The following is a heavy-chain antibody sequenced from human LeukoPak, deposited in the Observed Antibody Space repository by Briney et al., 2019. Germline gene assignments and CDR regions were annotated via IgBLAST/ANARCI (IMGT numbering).Heavy chain of an antibody. CDR2: LEPSDSYT. CDR1: KYSFTNYW. CDR3: ARGPGEVAYYYYGMDV. J-gene: IGHJ6*02. D-gene: IGHD3-10*01. Sequence: VESLQMSCKGSKYSFTNYWISWVRKMPGKGKEWVGRLEPSDSYTNYSPSFQGHVTISADKSISTAYLQWSSLKASDTDMYYCARGPGEVAYYYYGMDVWGQGTTVTVSS. V-gene: IGHV5-10-1*01.